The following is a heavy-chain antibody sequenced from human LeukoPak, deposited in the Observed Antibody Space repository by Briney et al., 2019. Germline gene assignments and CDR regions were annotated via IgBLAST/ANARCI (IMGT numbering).Heavy chain of an antibody. CDR2: INWNGGST. Sequence: GGSLRLSCAASGFTFDDYGMSWVRHAPGKGLEWVSGINWNGGSTGYADSVKGRFTISRDNAKNSLYLQMNSLRADDTAVYYCTRVGMVRGRDLGFDFDYWGQGTLVTVSS. J-gene: IGHJ4*02. D-gene: IGHD3-10*01. V-gene: IGHV3-20*04. CDR3: TRVGMVRGRDLGFDFDY. CDR1: GFTFDDYG.